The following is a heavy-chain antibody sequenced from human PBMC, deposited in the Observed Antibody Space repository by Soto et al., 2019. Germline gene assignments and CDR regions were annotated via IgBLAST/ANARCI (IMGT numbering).Heavy chain of an antibody. Sequence: PSETLSLTCAVSGYSISRGYYWGWIRQPPGKGLEWIGSIFHGGTTFYNPSLKSRVTISLDTSKNRSSLKLTSVTAADTAVYYCARAIAAAVSLYYYYHGMDVWGQGTTVTVSS. J-gene: IGHJ6*02. V-gene: IGHV4-38-2*01. CDR1: GYSISRGYY. D-gene: IGHD6-13*01. CDR2: IFHGGTT. CDR3: ARAIAAAVSLYYYYHGMDV.